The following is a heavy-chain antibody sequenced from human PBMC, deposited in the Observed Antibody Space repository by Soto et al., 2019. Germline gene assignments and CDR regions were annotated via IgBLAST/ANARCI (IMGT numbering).Heavy chain of an antibody. V-gene: IGHV4-31*03. J-gene: IGHJ6*01. CDR3: ARAPLISIFGAYGMDV. D-gene: IGHD3-3*02. CDR1: GGSISSGGYF. Sequence: QVQLQESGPGLVKPSQTLSLTCTVSGGSISSGGYFWTWIRQHPGEGLEWIGYIYYSGKTYHNPSLKSRATISVATSKNQFSLKLSSVTAADTAVYYCARAPLISIFGAYGMDVW. CDR2: IYYSGKT.